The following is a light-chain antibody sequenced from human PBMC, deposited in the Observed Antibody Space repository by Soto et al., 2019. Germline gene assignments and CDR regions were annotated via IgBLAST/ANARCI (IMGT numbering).Light chain of an antibody. Sequence: DIVMTQSPDSLTESLGERATINCKSSQSVFYDSKKKNYLSWYQVKPGQPPKLLFFRASTRASGVPDRFSGSGSGTDFTLTISSLQAEDVAVYYCQQYYTTPRTFGQGTKVEIK. CDR2: RAS. V-gene: IGKV4-1*01. CDR3: QQYYTTPRT. CDR1: QSVFYDSKKKNY. J-gene: IGKJ1*01.